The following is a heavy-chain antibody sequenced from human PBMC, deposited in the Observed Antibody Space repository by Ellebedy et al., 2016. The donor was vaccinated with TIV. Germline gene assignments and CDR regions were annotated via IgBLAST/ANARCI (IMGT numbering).Heavy chain of an antibody. V-gene: IGHV5-51*01. J-gene: IGHJ4*02. CDR1: DFSFNNYW. CDR3: SAYTKWGTTYYFDY. Sequence: GESLKISCKGSDFSFNNYWIAWVRQMPGKGLEWMGIIYPDDSDTTYSPSFQGQVTISVDKSINTAFLVWSSLKASDTAMYYFSAYTKWGTTYYFDYWGQGTLVTVSS. CDR2: IYPDDSDT. D-gene: IGHD7-27*01.